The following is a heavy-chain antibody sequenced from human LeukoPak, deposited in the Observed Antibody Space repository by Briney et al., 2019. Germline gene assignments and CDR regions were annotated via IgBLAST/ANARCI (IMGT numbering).Heavy chain of an antibody. D-gene: IGHD5-24*01. Sequence: SQTLSLTCALSGDSFPSNSAAWNWLRQSPSRGLEWLGSTYYRSKWYNDYEVSVKSRITINPDTSKNQFSLQLNSVTPEDTAVYYCARDQMGFDPWGQGILVTVSS. J-gene: IGHJ5*02. V-gene: IGHV6-1*01. CDR3: ARDQMGFDP. CDR1: GDSFPSNSAA. CDR2: TYYRSKWYN.